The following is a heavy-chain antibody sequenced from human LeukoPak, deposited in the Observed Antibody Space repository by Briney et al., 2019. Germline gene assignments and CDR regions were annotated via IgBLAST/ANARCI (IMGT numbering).Heavy chain of an antibody. CDR2: ISAYNGNT. CDR1: GYTFTSYG. CDR3: ARDPITMVRGVIITGYYYGMDV. J-gene: IGHJ6*02. Sequence: ASVKVSCKASGYTFTSYGISWVRQAPGQGLEWMGWISAYNGNTNYAQKLQGRATMTTDTSTSTAYMELRSLRSDDTAVYYCARDPITMVRGVIITGYYYGMDVWGQGTTVTVSS. D-gene: IGHD3-10*01. V-gene: IGHV1-18*01.